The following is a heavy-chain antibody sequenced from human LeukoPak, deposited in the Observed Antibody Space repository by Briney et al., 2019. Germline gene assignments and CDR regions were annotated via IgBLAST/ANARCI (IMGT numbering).Heavy chain of an antibody. D-gene: IGHD3-3*01. CDR3: ARCAIFGVDFDY. Sequence: ASVKVSCKASGYTFTGYYMHWVRQAPGQGFEWMGWINPNGGGTNYAQKFQGRVTMTRDTSSSTAYMELSRLRSDDTAVYYCARCAIFGVDFDYWGQGTLVTVSS. V-gene: IGHV1-2*02. J-gene: IGHJ4*02. CDR1: GYTFTGYY. CDR2: INPNGGGT.